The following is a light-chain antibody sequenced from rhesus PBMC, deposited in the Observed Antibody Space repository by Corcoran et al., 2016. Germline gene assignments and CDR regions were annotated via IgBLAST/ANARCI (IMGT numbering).Light chain of an antibody. Sequence: EIVMTQSPATLSLSPGERATLSCRASQSAGSSLAWYQQKPGQAPKLLIYGASNRATGIPDRVSGSGSGTGFTLTFSGLEPEDVGIYYCQQDYSWPLTFGGGTKVELK. J-gene: IGKJ4*01. CDR3: QQDYSWPLT. CDR2: GAS. V-gene: IGKV3-42*01. CDR1: QSAGSS.